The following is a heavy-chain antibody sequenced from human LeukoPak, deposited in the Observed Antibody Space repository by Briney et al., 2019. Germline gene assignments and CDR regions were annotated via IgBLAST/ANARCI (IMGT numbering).Heavy chain of an antibody. V-gene: IGHV1-69*01. CDR3: ARGSRIAAAVGY. Sequence: GASVKVSCKASGGTFSSYAISWVRQAPGQGLEWMGGIIPIFGTANYAQKFQGRVTITADESTSTAYMELSSLRSEDTAVYYCARGSRIAAAVGYWGQGTLATVSS. D-gene: IGHD6-13*01. J-gene: IGHJ4*02. CDR2: IIPIFGTA. CDR1: GGTFSSYA.